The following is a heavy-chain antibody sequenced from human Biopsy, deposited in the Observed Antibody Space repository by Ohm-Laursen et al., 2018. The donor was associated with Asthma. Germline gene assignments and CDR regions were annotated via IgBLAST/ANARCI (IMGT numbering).Heavy chain of an antibody. Sequence: SETLSFTCTVSGGSLSGYYWSWIRQSPGKGLEWIGYISYSIEYSGSTNYNPSLKSRATISADTSKNQFHLNLSSVTAADTAVYFCARAAITGIRGWFDPWDQGTQVTVSS. CDR1: GGSLSGYY. CDR3: ARAAITGIRGWFDP. D-gene: IGHD1-20*01. V-gene: IGHV4-59*12. J-gene: IGHJ5*02. CDR2: ISYSIEYSGST.